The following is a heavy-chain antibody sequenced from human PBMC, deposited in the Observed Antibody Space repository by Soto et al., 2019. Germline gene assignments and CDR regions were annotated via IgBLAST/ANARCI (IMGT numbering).Heavy chain of an antibody. Sequence: VQLVQSGAEVKKPGESLKISCTGSGYSFTSYWIGWVRQMPGKGLESMGWISAYNGNTNYAQKLQGRVTMTTDTSTSTAYMELRSLRSDDTAVYYCARDNEIGWELLRLDYWGQGTLVTVSS. CDR3: ARDNEIGWELLRLDY. J-gene: IGHJ4*02. CDR1: GYSFTSYW. V-gene: IGHV1-18*04. CDR2: ISAYNGNT. D-gene: IGHD1-26*01.